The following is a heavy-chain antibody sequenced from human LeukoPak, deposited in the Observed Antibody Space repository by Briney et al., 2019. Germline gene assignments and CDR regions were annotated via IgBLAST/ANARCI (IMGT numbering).Heavy chain of an antibody. J-gene: IGHJ3*02. CDR2: ISGSGGST. CDR3: AKDGRITIFGVGFWDI. V-gene: IGHV3-23*01. D-gene: IGHD3-3*01. CDR1: GFTFSSYA. Sequence: LSGGSLSLSCAASGFTFSSYAMSWVRQAPGKGLEWVSAISGSGGSTYYADSVKGRFTIPRDNSKNTLYLQMNSLRAEDTAVYYCAKDGRITIFGVGFWDIWGQGTMVTVSS.